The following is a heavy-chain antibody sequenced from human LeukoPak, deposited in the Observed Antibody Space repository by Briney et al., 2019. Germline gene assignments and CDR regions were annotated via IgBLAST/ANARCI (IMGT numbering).Heavy chain of an antibody. V-gene: IGHV1-69*05. D-gene: IGHD5/OR15-5a*01. CDR1: GGTFSSYA. Sequence: ASVKVSCKASGGTFSSYAISWVRQAPGQGLEWMGGTLPIFGTANYAQKFQGRVTITTDESRSTDYIELSSLRSEETAVYCCATLEVSGNYYFDYWGQGTLVTVSS. CDR2: TLPIFGTA. J-gene: IGHJ4*02. CDR3: ATLEVSGNYYFDY.